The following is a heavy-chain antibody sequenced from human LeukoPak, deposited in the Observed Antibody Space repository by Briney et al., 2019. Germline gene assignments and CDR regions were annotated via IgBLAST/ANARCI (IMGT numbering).Heavy chain of an antibody. V-gene: IGHV3-11*06. D-gene: IGHD1-14*01. Sequence: GGSLRLSCAASGFTFSDYYMSWIRQSPGKGLEWISYISSTSPYTTYADSVEGRFTVSRDNANNSLHLQMNSLTAEDTAVYYCARGPPASLHAFDIWGQGTMVTVSS. CDR1: GFTFSDYY. J-gene: IGHJ3*02. CDR3: ARGPPASLHAFDI. CDR2: ISSTSPYT.